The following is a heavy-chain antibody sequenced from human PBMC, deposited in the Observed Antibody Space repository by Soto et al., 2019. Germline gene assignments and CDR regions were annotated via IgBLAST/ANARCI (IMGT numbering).Heavy chain of an antibody. CDR2: IHHRGSA. Sequence: SETLSLTCTVSGGSFSSSPGYYWGWMRQPPGKGPEWIGEIHHRGSAYYNPSLKSRVTMSLDISKSQFSLRLTSVTAADTAVYFCARYNAASGTYYFDYWGRGALVTVPQ. CDR3: ARYNAASGTYYFDY. V-gene: IGHV4-39*07. CDR1: GGSFSSSPGYY. J-gene: IGHJ4*02. D-gene: IGHD6-13*01.